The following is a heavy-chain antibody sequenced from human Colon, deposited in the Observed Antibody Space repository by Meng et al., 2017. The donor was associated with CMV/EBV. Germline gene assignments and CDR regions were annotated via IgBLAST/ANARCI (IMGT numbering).Heavy chain of an antibody. D-gene: IGHD6-6*01. CDR1: GFTFSNYA. CDR3: AKGRGSRSPDY. J-gene: IGHJ4*02. V-gene: IGHV3-30*02. Sequence: GESLKISCAASGFTFSNYAMHWFRQVPGKGLDWVAFMRFDGSITYYAESVKGRFTISRDNSKNTLYLQMDSLRDEDSAVYYCAKGRGSRSPDYWGQGTLVTVSS. CDR2: MRFDGSIT.